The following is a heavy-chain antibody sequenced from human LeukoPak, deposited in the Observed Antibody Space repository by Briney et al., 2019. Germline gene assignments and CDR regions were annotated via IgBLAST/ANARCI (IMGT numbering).Heavy chain of an antibody. CDR3: ARAIYDILTGYKHYYYYYYMDV. Sequence: GASVKVSRKASGGTFNSYAISWVRQAPGQGLEWMGGIIPIFGTANYAQKFQGRVTITADESASTAYMELSSLRSEDTAVYYCARAIYDILTGYKHYYYYYYMDVWGKGTTVTISS. D-gene: IGHD3-9*01. CDR2: IIPIFGTA. J-gene: IGHJ6*03. V-gene: IGHV1-69*13. CDR1: GGTFNSYA.